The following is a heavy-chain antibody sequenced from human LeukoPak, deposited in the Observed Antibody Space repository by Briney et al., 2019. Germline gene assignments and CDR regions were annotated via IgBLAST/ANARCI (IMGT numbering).Heavy chain of an antibody. CDR1: GGSISPYY. D-gene: IGHD1-26*01. J-gene: IGHJ4*02. Sequence: SETLSLTCTVSGGSISPYYWSWIRQPPGKGLEWIAYIYYSGSTSYNPSPKSRVTISVDMSRNQFSLKLNSVTAADTAVYYCARLFHPALSGNYPFDYWGQGTLVTVSS. CDR2: IYYSGST. CDR3: ARLFHPALSGNYPFDY. V-gene: IGHV4-59*01.